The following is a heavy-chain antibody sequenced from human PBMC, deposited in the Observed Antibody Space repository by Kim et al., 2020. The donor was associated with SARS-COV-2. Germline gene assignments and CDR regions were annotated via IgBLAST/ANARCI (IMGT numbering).Heavy chain of an antibody. Sequence: SVKVSCKASGGTFSSYAISWVRQAPGQGLEWMGGIIPIFGKANYAQKFQGRVTITADESTSTAYMELSSLRSEDTAVYYCARHFGSGSYLVYYYYYYGMDVWGQGTTVTVSS. J-gene: IGHJ6*02. D-gene: IGHD1-26*01. V-gene: IGHV1-69*13. CDR2: IIPIFGKA. CDR3: ARHFGSGSYLVYYYYYYGMDV. CDR1: GGTFSSYA.